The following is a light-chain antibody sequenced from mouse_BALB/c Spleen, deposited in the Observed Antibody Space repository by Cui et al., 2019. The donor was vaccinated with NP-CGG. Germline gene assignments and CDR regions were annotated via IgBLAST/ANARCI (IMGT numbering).Light chain of an antibody. J-gene: IGLJ1*01. V-gene: IGLV1*01. Sequence: QVVVIQELPLTTSLGEKVTLNCRQGTGAVTTRNYANWVQEKPDHLFTGLIGGTNNRAPGVPARFSGSLIGDKAALTITGAQTEDEAIYFCALWYSNHWMFGGGTKLTVL. CDR2: GTN. CDR1: TGAVTTRNY. CDR3: ALWYSNHWM.